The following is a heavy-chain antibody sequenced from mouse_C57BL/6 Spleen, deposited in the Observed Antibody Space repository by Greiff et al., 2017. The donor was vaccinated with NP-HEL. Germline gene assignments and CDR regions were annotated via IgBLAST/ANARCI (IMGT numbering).Heavy chain of an antibody. CDR3: TAVTLDFDY. V-gene: IGHV6-3*01. J-gene: IGHJ2*01. CDR1: GFTFSNYW. D-gene: IGHD2-12*01. Sequence: DVKLVESGGGLVQPGGSMKLSCVASGFTFSNYWMNWVRQSPEKGLEWVAQIRLKSDNYATHYAESVKGRFTISRDDSKSSVYLQMNNLRAEDTGIYYCTAVTLDFDYWGQGTTLTVSS. CDR2: IRLKSDNYAT.